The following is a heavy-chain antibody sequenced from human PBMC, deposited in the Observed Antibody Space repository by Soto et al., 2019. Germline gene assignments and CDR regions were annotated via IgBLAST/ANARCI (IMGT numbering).Heavy chain of an antibody. CDR3: AREPGGIRCGEYSPDTYFDL. CDR1: GFTFSSYS. V-gene: IGHV3-21*01. D-gene: IGHD3-10*01. CDR2: ISSSSSYI. J-gene: IGHJ2*01. Sequence: GGSLRLSCAASGFTFSSYSMNWVRQAPGKGLEWVSSISSSSSYIYYADSVKGRFTISRDNAKNSLYLQMNSLRAEDTAVYYCAREPGGIRCGEYSPDTYFDLWGRGTLVTVSS.